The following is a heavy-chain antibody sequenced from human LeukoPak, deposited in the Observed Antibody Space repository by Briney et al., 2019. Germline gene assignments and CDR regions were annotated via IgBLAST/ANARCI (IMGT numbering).Heavy chain of an antibody. CDR1: GVTFTNYA. Sequence: GGSLRLSCAASGVTFTNYAMAWVRQAPGKGLEWVSALTGGGGTTLYADSVRGRFTISRDNSKNTVYLQMNSLRAEDTAIYYCAKDAGPRGTYSGLFDYWGQGTLVTVSP. J-gene: IGHJ4*02. V-gene: IGHV3-23*01. D-gene: IGHD1-26*01. CDR3: AKDAGPRGTYSGLFDY. CDR2: LTGGGGTT.